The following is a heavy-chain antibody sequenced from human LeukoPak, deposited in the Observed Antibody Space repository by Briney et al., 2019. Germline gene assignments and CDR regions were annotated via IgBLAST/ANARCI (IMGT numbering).Heavy chain of an antibody. J-gene: IGHJ1*01. CDR3: AKEPTRYYGGYPGAEYFQH. Sequence: GGSLRLSCAASGFTFSSYAMSWVRQAPGNGLEWVSAISGSGGSTYYADSVKGRFTISRDNSKNTLYLQMNSLRAEDTAVYYCAKEPTRYYGGYPGAEYFQHWGQGTLVTVSS. V-gene: IGHV3-23*01. CDR2: ISGSGGST. D-gene: IGHD4-23*01. CDR1: GFTFSSYA.